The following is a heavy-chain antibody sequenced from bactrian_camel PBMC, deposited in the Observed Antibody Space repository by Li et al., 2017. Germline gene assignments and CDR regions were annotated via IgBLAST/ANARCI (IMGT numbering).Heavy chain of an antibody. V-gene: IGHV3S53*01. D-gene: IGHD2*01. CDR1: GNIDDIMC. CDR3: AAEPDIAVGGGYCYATVKGNDYNY. J-gene: IGHJ4*01. Sequence: HVQLVESGGGSVQAGGSLRLSCAASGNIDDIMCMAWFRQAPGKEREGVAAIDIDGKIMYADSVTGRFTISQDIAKNTLYLQMNGLKPEDTAMYYCAAEPDIAVGGGYCYATVKGNDYNYWGQGTQVTVS. CDR2: IDIDGKI.